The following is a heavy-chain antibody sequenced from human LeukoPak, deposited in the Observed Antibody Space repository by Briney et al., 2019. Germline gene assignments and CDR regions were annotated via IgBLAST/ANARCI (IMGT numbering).Heavy chain of an antibody. J-gene: IGHJ4*02. Sequence: PSETLSLTCTVSGGSISSYYWSWIRQPQGKGLEWIGYIYYSGSTNYNPSLKSRVTITEDTSKNQFSLKLSSVTAADTAVYYCAREFYYDSSGFGYWGQGTLVTVSS. CDR2: IYYSGST. D-gene: IGHD3-22*01. V-gene: IGHV4-59*01. CDR3: AREFYYDSSGFGY. CDR1: GGSISSYY.